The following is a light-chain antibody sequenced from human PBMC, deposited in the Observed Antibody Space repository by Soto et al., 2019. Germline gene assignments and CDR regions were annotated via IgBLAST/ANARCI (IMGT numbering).Light chain of an antibody. Sequence: QSVLNQPASVSGSPGQSITISCTGTSSDVGSYNLVSWYQQHPGKAPKLMIYEVSKRPSGVSNRFSGSKSGNTASLTISGLQAEEEADYYCCSYAGSSTYVFGTGTKVTVL. CDR3: CSYAGSSTYV. CDR1: SSDVGSYNL. J-gene: IGLJ1*01. V-gene: IGLV2-23*02. CDR2: EVS.